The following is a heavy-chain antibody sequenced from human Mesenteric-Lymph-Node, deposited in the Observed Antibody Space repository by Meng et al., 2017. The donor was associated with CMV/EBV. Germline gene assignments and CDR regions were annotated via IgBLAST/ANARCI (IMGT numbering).Heavy chain of an antibody. D-gene: IGHD4-17*01. CDR1: GGSFSGYY. J-gene: IGHJ4*02. V-gene: IGHV4-34*01. Sequence: QVLLPQWGVGLLKPSETLSLTCAVYGGSFSGYYWSWIRQPSGKGLEWIGEINHSGSNNYNPSLKSRVTISVDTSKNQFSLKLSSVTAADTAVYYCARHQRWLKSEGGFNYWGQGTLVTVSS. CDR2: INHSGSN. CDR3: ARHQRWLKSEGGFNY.